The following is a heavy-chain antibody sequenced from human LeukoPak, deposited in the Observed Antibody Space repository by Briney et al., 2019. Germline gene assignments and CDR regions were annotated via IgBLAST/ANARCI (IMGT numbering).Heavy chain of an antibody. J-gene: IGHJ3*02. CDR3: TTPGRDVLLWFGESDAFDI. CDR1: GFTFSNAW. Sequence: GSLSLSCAASGFTFSNAWMSWVRQAPGKGLEWVGRIKSKTDGGPTDYAAPVNGRFTISRDDSKNTLYLQMNSLKTEDTAVYYCTTPGRDVLLWFGESDAFDIWGQGTMVTVSS. CDR2: IKSKTDGGPT. D-gene: IGHD3-10*01. V-gene: IGHV3-15*01.